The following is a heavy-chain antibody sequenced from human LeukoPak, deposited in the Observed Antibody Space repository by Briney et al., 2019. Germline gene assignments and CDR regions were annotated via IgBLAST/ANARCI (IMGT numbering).Heavy chain of an antibody. CDR1: GFTFSNYT. Sequence: GGSLRLSCAASGFTFSNYTISWVRQAPGKGLEWVSSISDSGGSTYYADSVKGRFTISRDNSKNTLYLQMNSLRAEDTAVYYCAIISYDYWGQGTLVTVSS. J-gene: IGHJ4*02. CDR2: ISDSGGST. D-gene: IGHD3-3*02. CDR3: AIISYDY. V-gene: IGHV3-23*01.